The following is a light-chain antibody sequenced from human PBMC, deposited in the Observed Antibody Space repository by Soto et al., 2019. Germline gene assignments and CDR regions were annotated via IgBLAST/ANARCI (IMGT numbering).Light chain of an antibody. CDR1: QTARNNY. V-gene: IGKV3-20*01. CDR2: DAS. Sequence: EFVLTQSPGTLSLSPRERATLSCRASQTARNNYLAWYQQKPGQAPRLLISDASSRATGIPDRFSGGGSGTDFTLTISRLEPEDFAVYYCQQFSSYPLTFGGGTKVDIK. CDR3: QQFSSYPLT. J-gene: IGKJ4*01.